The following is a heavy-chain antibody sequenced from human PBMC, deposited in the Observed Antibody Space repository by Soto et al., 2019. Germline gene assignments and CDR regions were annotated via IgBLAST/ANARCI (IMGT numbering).Heavy chain of an antibody. CDR3: AKDRSHSRGYCLVAWGSPFLIDY. CDR1: GFTFSSYA. CDR2: ISGSGGST. Sequence: PGGSLRLSCAASGFTFSSYAMSWVRQAPGKGLEWVSAISGSGGSTYYADSVKGRFTISRDNSKNTLYLQMNSLRAEDTAVYYCAKDRSHSRGYCLVAWGSPFLIDYWGQGTLVTVSS. J-gene: IGHJ4*02. V-gene: IGHV3-23*01. D-gene: IGHD3-22*01.